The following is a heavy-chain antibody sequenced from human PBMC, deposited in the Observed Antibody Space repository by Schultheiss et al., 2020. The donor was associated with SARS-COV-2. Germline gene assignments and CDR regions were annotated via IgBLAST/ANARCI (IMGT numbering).Heavy chain of an antibody. CDR1: GFTFDDYT. J-gene: IGHJ3*02. V-gene: IGHV3-21*04. D-gene: IGHD2-2*01. Sequence: GGSLRLSCAASGFTFDDYTMHWVRQVPGKGLEWVSSISPASSYRYYADSVKGRFTISRDNSKNTLYLQMNSLRAEDTAVYYCAKVVAVRTDAFDIWGQGTMVTVSS. CDR3: AKVVAVRTDAFDI. CDR2: ISPASSYR.